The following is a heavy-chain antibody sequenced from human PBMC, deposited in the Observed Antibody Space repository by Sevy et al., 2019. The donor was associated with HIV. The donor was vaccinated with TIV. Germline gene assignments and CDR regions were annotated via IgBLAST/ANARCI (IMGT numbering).Heavy chain of an antibody. V-gene: IGHV3-73*01. CDR3: TAGAYSYVLNDAFNI. Sequence: GGSLRLSCVASGFTFSGSTMHWVRQASGKGLEWIGRVRTKPNSYATAYAASVKGRFTISRDDSKNTAYLQMNSLKTEDTAVYYRTAGAYSYVLNDAFNIWGQGAMVTFSS. D-gene: IGHD5-18*01. CDR1: GFTFSGST. CDR2: VRTKPNSYAT. J-gene: IGHJ3*02.